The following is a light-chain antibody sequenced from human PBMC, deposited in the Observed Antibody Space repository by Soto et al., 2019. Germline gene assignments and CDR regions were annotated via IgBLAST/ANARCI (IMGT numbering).Light chain of an antibody. CDR1: SSNIGSNY. J-gene: IGLJ2*01. V-gene: IGLV1-47*01. Sequence: QSVLTQTPSASGTPGQRVTISCSGCSSNIGSNYVYLYQQLPRTAPKLLIYRNNQRPSRVPDRFSGSKSGTSASLAISGRRFEEESDDYCAAWEDSLIGGRVVVYGGTKLNDL. CDR2: RNN. CDR3: AAWEDSLIGGRVV.